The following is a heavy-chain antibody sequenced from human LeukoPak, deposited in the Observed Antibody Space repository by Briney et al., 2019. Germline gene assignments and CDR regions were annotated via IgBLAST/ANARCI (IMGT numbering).Heavy chain of an antibody. CDR3: ARGGYSSSWYTWFDP. J-gene: IGHJ5*02. CDR1: GYTFTSYY. Sequence: ASVKVSCKASGYTFTSYYIHWVRQAPGQGLEWMGIINPSGGSTSYAQKFQGRITMTRDTSTSTVYMELSSLRSEDTAVYYCARGGYSSSWYTWFDPWGQGTLVTVSS. D-gene: IGHD6-13*01. V-gene: IGHV1-46*01. CDR2: INPSGGST.